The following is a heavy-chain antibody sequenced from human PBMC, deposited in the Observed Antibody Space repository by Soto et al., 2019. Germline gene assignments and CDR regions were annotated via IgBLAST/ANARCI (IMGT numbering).Heavy chain of an antibody. J-gene: IGHJ6*03. Sequence: GGSLRLSCEVSGLSFSSSWMSWVRQAPGKGLEWVADIDPVGSQALYVASVRGRFTVSRDNAKKSLFLQMNSLRAEDTAVYYCAKVPHKSCYYDFWGGYYSREFGYYYMDVWGKGTTVTVSS. CDR1: GLSFSSSW. D-gene: IGHD3-3*01. CDR3: AKVPHKSCYYDFWGGYYSREFGYYYMDV. V-gene: IGHV3-7*03. CDR2: IDPVGSQA.